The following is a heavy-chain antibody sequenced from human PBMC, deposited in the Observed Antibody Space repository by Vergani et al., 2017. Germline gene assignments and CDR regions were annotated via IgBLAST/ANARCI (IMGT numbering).Heavy chain of an antibody. Sequence: QVQLVQSGAEVKKPGSSVKVSCKASGGTFSSYTISWVRQAPGQGLEWMGRSIPILGIANYAQKFQGRVTIIADKSTSTAYMELSSLRSEDTAVYYCAGTTMIVVATTHIYYCNCMDVWGQATTLTVSS. CDR3: AGTTMIVVATTHIYYCNCMDV. CDR2: SIPILGIA. D-gene: IGHD3-22*01. V-gene: IGHV1-69*02. CDR1: GGTFSSYT. J-gene: IGHJ6*02.